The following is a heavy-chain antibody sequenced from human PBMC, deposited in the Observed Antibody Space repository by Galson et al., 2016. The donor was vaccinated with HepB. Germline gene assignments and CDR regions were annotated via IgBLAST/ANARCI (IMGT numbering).Heavy chain of an antibody. V-gene: IGHV3-11*01. CDR1: GFRFSDHY. CDR2: ISSGGGPT. J-gene: IGHJ6*02. CDR3: VRDPDTASKVEV. D-gene: IGHD5-18*01. Sequence: SLRLSCAASGFRFSDHYMSWIRQVPGKGLESIARISSGGGPTYYAESVRGRFTISRDDAKNSLYLQLNSLRAEDTAVYFCVRDPDTASKVEVWGQGTSVIVSS.